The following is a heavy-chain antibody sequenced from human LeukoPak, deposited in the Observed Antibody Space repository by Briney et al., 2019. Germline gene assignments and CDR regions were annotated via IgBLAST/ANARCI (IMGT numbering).Heavy chain of an antibody. CDR2: IYYSGST. V-gene: IGHV4-61*08. CDR3: ARASPIQLWP. CDR1: GGSISSGGYY. J-gene: IGHJ4*02. D-gene: IGHD5-18*01. Sequence: SETLSLTCTVSGGSISSGGYYWSWIRQPPGKGLEWIGYIYYSGSTNYNPSLKSRVTISVDTSKNQFSLKLSSVTAADTAVYYCARASPIQLWPWGQGTLVTVSS.